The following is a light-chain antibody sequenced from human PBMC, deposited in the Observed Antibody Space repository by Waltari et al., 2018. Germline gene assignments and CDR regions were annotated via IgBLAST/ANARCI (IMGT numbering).Light chain of an antibody. J-gene: IGKJ1*01. V-gene: IGKV1-5*03. CDR2: KVS. CDR1: QSVGSG. CDR3: QHYTTYPWA. Sequence: DIQMTQSPSTLSASVGDRVTIICRASQSVGSGLAWYQQTSGKAPRLLIYKVSYLESGVPSRFSGSGSGPEFTLTISSLQPDDFGTYYCQHYTTYPWAFGQGT.